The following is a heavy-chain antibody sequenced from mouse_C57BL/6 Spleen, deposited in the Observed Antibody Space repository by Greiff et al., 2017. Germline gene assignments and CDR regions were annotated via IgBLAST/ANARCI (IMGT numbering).Heavy chain of an antibody. CDR1: GYAFSSSW. J-gene: IGHJ2*01. Sequence: QVQLKESGPELVKPGASVKISCKASGYAFSSSWMNWVKQRPGKGLEWIGRIYPGDGDTNYNGKFKGKATLTADKSSSTAYMQLSSLTSEDSAVYFCARFTIHYYGSSYFDYWGQGTTLTVSS. D-gene: IGHD1-1*01. V-gene: IGHV1-82*01. CDR3: ARFTIHYYGSSYFDY. CDR2: IYPGDGDT.